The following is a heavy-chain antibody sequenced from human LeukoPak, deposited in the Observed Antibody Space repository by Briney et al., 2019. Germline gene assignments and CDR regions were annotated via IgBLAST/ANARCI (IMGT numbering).Heavy chain of an antibody. Sequence: GGSLRLSCAASGFTVSSNYMSWVRQAPGKGLEWVSVIYSGGSTYYADSVKGRFTISRDNSKNTLYLQMNSLRAEDTAVYYCARAEYSSGWYGRYNWFDPWGQGTLVTVSS. CDR3: ARAEYSSGWYGRYNWFDP. CDR1: GFTVSSNY. D-gene: IGHD6-19*01. CDR2: IYSGGST. J-gene: IGHJ5*02. V-gene: IGHV3-66*01.